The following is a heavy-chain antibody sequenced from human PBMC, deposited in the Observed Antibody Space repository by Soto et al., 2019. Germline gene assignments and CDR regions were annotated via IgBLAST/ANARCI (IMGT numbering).Heavy chain of an antibody. D-gene: IGHD2-21*01. J-gene: IGHJ4*02. CDR2: IYHSGSP. V-gene: IGHV4-4*02. Sequence: QVHLQESGPGLVKPSGTLSLTCAVSGVSVSSYTWWSWVRQAPGKGLEWIGGIYHSGSPNYNPSLKSRISISVDKSKNHLSLKLTSVTAADTAVYYCARGQLILDSWGQGTLVTVSS. CDR1: GVSVSSYTW. CDR3: ARGQLILDS.